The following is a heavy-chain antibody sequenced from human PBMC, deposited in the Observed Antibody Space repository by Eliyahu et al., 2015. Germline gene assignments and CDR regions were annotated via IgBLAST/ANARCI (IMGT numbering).Heavy chain of an antibody. V-gene: IGHV3-72*01. CDR1: GFTFSDHY. CDR3: RRDSGGYRDF. Sequence: EVQLVESGGGLVQPGGSLRLSCAASGFTFSDHYMDWVRQAPGKGLEWVGRTANRADSYTTAYAASVKGRFTVSRDDSQNSLYLHMNSLKTEDTAVYYCRRDSGGYRDFWGQGTLVTVSS. D-gene: IGHD3-22*01. J-gene: IGHJ4*02. CDR2: TANRADSYTT.